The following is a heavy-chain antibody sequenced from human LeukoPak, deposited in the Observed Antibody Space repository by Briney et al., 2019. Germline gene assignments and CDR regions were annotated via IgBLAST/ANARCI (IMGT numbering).Heavy chain of an antibody. Sequence: ASVKVSCKASGYTFTGCYMHWVRQAPGQGLEWMGWINPNSGGTDYAQKFQGRVTMTRDTSISTAYMELSRLRSDDTAVYHCASLNWNDRFDYWGQGTLVTVSS. V-gene: IGHV1-2*02. CDR2: INPNSGGT. CDR3: ASLNWNDRFDY. CDR1: GYTFTGCY. J-gene: IGHJ4*02. D-gene: IGHD1-1*01.